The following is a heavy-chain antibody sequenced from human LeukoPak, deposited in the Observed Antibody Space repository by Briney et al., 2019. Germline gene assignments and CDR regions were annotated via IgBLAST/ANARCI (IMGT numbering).Heavy chain of an antibody. CDR2: VSSSGSDT. CDR1: GFTFSHFW. CDR3: ARRVLGAVGYFDY. D-gene: IGHD4-23*01. J-gene: IGHJ4*02. V-gene: IGHV3-23*05. Sequence: PGGSLRLSCAASGFTFSHFWMCWVRLAPGKGLEWVSSVSSSGSDTYYTSSVKGRFTISRDNSKNTLYLQVNSLRVEDTAVYYCARRVLGAVGYFDYWGQGALVTVSS.